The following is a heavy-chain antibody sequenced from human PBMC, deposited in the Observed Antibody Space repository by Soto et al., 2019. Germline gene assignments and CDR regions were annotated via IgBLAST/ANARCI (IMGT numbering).Heavy chain of an antibody. V-gene: IGHV3-23*01. CDR3: GRGISGSD. D-gene: IGHD6-19*01. J-gene: IGHJ4*02. CDR2: ISGSGGST. Sequence: EVQLLESGGDLVQPGGSLRLSCADSGFSFSNYAMSWVRQAPGKGLEWVSTISGSGGSTYYADSVKGRFTISRDNSKNTLYLQMNSLRAEDTAVYYCGRGISGSDWGQGTLVTVSS. CDR1: GFSFSNYA.